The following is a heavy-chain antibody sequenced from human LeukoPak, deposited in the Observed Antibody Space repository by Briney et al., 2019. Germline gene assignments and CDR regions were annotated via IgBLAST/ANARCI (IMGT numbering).Heavy chain of an antibody. D-gene: IGHD3-3*01. CDR2: IYSGGST. CDR3: ATTFWSGYLFDY. Sequence: GGSLRLSCAASGFTVSSNYMSWVRQAPGKGLEWVSVIYSGGSTYYADSVKGRFTISRDNPKNTLYLQMNSLRAEDTAVYYCATTFWSGYLFDYWGQGTLVTVSS. J-gene: IGHJ4*02. V-gene: IGHV3-53*01. CDR1: GFTVSSNY.